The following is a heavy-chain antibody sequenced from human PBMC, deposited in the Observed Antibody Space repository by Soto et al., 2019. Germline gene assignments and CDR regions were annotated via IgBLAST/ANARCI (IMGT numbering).Heavy chain of an antibody. D-gene: IGHD2-15*01. J-gene: IGHJ5*02. V-gene: IGHV1-8*01. CDR1: GYRFIDYG. CDR2: MKPGKNPH. Sequence: ASVQVPCTPSGYRFIDYGKNWTRPAAGQGHEWMGWMKPGKNPHVSTQKFRGRVTVYTDTSITTTHSEMSSLTSDDTAVFYSAKDPHSGGNPRWFDPWGQRTLVTVCS. CDR3: AKDPHSGGNPRWFDP.